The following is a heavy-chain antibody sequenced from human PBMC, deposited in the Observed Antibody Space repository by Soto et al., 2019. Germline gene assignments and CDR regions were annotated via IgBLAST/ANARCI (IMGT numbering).Heavy chain of an antibody. J-gene: IGHJ4*02. CDR2: IYYIGTT. Sequence: PSETLSLTCTVSGGSITSSRYYWGWIRQSPGKGLEWIGSIYYIGTTYYSPSLKSRVTISVDTSQNQFSLKLNSVTVADTAVYYCARHLDSGTYLCDYWGQGTLVTVSS. CDR3: ARHLDSGTYLCDY. V-gene: IGHV4-39*01. CDR1: GGSITSSRYY. D-gene: IGHD1-26*01.